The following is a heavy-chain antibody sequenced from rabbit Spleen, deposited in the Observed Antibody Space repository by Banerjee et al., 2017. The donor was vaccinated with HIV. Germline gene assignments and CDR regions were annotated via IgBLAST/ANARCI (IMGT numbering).Heavy chain of an antibody. D-gene: IGHD8-1*01. CDR2: IFTGSSSRT. Sequence: QSLEESGGGLVKPGGTLTLTCKASGIDFSTNYYMNWVRQAPGKGLEWIGCIFTGSSSRTYYASWAKGRFTISKPSSTTVTLQMTSLTAADTATYFCARDTASSFSSYGMDLWAQGPSSPS. V-gene: IGHV1S40*01. CDR3: ARDTASSFSSYGMDL. J-gene: IGHJ6*01. CDR1: GIDFSTNYY.